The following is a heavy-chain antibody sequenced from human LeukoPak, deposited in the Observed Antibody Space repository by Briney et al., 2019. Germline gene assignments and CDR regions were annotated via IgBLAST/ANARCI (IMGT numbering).Heavy chain of an antibody. CDR2: IYYSGST. CDR3: ARLTAMLTKGY. J-gene: IGHJ4*02. Sequence: SETLSLTCTVSGGSISSYYWSWIRQPPGKGLEWIGYIYYSGSTNYNPSLKSRVTISVDTSKNQFSLKLSSVTAADTAVYYCARLTAMLTKGYWGQGTLVTVSS. CDR1: GGSISSYY. D-gene: IGHD5-18*01. V-gene: IGHV4-59*08.